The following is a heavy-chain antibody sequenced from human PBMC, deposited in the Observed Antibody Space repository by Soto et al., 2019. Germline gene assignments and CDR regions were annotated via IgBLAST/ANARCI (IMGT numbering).Heavy chain of an antibody. V-gene: IGHV4-4*02. CDR2: IFHSGNT. J-gene: IGHJ6*02. CDR1: SGSIDTTNW. D-gene: IGHD2-8*01. Sequence: QVQLQESGPGLVKPSGTLSLTCAVSSGSIDTTNWWRWVRQPPGKGLEWIGEIFHSGNTYYNPSLASRVTIAVDTSKNQFSLNLRSVTDADTAVYYCARRTWGMDVWGQGTTVTVSS. CDR3: ARRTWGMDV.